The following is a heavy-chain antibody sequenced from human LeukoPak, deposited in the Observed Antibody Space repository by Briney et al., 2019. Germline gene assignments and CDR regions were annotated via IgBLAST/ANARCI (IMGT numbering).Heavy chain of an antibody. CDR2: ISSSSSYI. V-gene: IGHV3-21*01. J-gene: IGHJ4*02. Sequence: WRSLRLSCAASGFTFSSYSMNWVRQAPGKGLEWVSSISSSSSYIYYADSVKGRFTISRDNAKNSLYLQVNSLRAEDTAGYYCARDGCSGGSCALFRAYWGQGTLVTVSS. CDR3: ARDGCSGGSCALFRAY. D-gene: IGHD2-15*01. CDR1: GFTFSSYS.